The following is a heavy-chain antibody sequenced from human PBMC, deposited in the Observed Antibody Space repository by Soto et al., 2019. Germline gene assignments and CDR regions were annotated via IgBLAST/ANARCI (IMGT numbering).Heavy chain of an antibody. V-gene: IGHV3-48*03. CDR3: ARDLLHYDFWSGYSAYFYYGVDV. J-gene: IGHJ6*02. CDR2: ISDSGRTI. D-gene: IGHD3-3*01. CDR1: GFTFSSYE. Sequence: GGSLRLSCSASGFTFSSYEMNWVRQAPGKGLEWVSYISDSGRTIYYADSVKGRFTVSRDDAQNSVYLQMDSLRAEDTAVYYCARDLLHYDFWSGYSAYFYYGVDVWGPGTTVTVSS.